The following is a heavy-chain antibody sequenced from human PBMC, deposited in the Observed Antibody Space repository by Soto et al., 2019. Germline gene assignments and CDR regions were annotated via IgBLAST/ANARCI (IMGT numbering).Heavy chain of an antibody. D-gene: IGHD3-9*01. J-gene: IGHJ5*02. Sequence: SESLSLTCAVSGGSMSGSYWWTWVRQPPGKGLEWIGEIWHSGNSNHNPSLKSRVTISVDKSKSQFSLTLTSVTAADTAVYFCASSRKTNHSRSGIYFGTDWFDPWGPGALVTVSS. CDR1: GGSMSGSYW. V-gene: IGHV4-4*02. CDR3: ASSRKTNHSRSGIYFGTDWFDP. CDR2: IWHSGNS.